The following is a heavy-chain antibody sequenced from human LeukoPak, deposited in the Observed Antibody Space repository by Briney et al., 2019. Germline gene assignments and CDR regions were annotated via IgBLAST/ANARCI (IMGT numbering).Heavy chain of an antibody. CDR2: ISATGGST. V-gene: IGHV3-23*01. CDR1: GFTFSSYA. CDR3: AKWGSYYESNGYPDY. J-gene: IGHJ4*02. D-gene: IGHD3-10*01. Sequence: AGGSLRLSCAASGFTFSSYAMTWVRQTPGKGLESVSSISATGGSTYYAASVKGRFAISRDNSKNTVYLQMNSVRAEDTAVYYCAKWGSYYESNGYPDYWGQGTLVTVSS.